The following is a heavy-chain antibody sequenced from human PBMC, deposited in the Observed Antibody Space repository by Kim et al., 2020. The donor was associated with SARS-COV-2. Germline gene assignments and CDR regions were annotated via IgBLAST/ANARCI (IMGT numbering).Heavy chain of an antibody. J-gene: IGHJ3*02. V-gene: IGHV4-34*01. D-gene: IGHD5-18*01. Sequence: SRVTISVDTSKNQFSLRLSSVTAADTAVYYCARSRLRIQLWLGSDAFDIWGQGSMVTVSS. CDR3: ARSRLRIQLWLGSDAFDI.